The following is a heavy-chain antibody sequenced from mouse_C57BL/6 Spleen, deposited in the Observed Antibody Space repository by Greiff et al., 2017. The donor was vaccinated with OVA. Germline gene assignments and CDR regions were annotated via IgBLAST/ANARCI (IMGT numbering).Heavy chain of an antibody. CDR1: GFTFTDYY. D-gene: IGHD1-2*01. Sequence: EVQLVESGGGLVQPGGSLSLSCAASGFTFTDYYMSWVRQPPGKALEWLGFIRNKANGYTTEYSASVKGRFTISRDNSQSILYLQMNAVRAEDSATYYCASHYGLYYFDYWGQGTTLTVSS. J-gene: IGHJ2*01. CDR3: ASHYGLYYFDY. CDR2: IRNKANGYTT. V-gene: IGHV7-3*01.